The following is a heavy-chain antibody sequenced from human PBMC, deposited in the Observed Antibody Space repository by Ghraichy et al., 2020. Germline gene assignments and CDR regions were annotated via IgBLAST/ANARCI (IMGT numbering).Heavy chain of an antibody. Sequence: SQTLSLTCTVSGGSISSYYWSWIRQPPGKGLEWIGYIYTSGSTNYNPSLKSRVTISVDTSKNQFSLKLSSVTAADTAVYYCARQIGGDYVAWFDPWGPGTLVTLSS. D-gene: IGHD4-17*01. V-gene: IGHV4-4*09. J-gene: IGHJ5*02. CDR2: IYTSGST. CDR1: GGSISSYY. CDR3: ARQIGGDYVAWFDP.